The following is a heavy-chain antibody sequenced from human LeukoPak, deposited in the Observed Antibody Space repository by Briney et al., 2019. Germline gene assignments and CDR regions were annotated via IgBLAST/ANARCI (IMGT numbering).Heavy chain of an antibody. Sequence: GGSLRLSCAASGFTFSSYWMSWVRQAPGKGLEWVANIKQDGSEKYYVDSVKGRFTISRDNAENSLYLQMNSLRAEDTAVYYCARDIYYDSSGYGDNAFDTWGQGTMVTVSS. D-gene: IGHD3-22*01. CDR1: GFTFSSYW. V-gene: IGHV3-7*01. J-gene: IGHJ3*02. CDR2: IKQDGSEK. CDR3: ARDIYYDSSGYGDNAFDT.